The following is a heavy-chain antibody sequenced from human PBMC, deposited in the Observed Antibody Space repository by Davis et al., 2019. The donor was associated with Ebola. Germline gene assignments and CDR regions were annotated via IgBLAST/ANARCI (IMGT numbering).Heavy chain of an antibody. J-gene: IGHJ6*03. D-gene: IGHD4-11*01. V-gene: IGHV4-30-4*01. CDR2: IYYSGST. Sequence: PSETLSLTCTVSGGSISSGDYYWSWIRQPPGKGLEWIGYIYYSGSTYYNPSLKSRVTISVDTSKNQFSLKLSSVTAADTAVYYCARAKGDYSNYGAGDYYYYMDVWGKGTTVTVSS. CDR1: GGSISSGDYY. CDR3: ARAKGDYSNYGAGDYYYYMDV.